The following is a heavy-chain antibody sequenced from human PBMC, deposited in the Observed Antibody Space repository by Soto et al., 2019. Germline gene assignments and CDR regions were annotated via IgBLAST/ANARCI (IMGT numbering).Heavy chain of an antibody. J-gene: IGHJ3*02. Sequence: ASVKVSCKASGYTFTGYYMHWVRQAPGQGLEWMGWINPNSGGTNYAQKFQGWVTMTRDTSISTAYMELSRLRSDDTAVYYCARGGVFSTAPAAGIDAFDIWGQGTMVTVSS. V-gene: IGHV1-2*04. CDR3: ARGGVFSTAPAAGIDAFDI. CDR1: GYTFTGYY. D-gene: IGHD6-13*01. CDR2: INPNSGGT.